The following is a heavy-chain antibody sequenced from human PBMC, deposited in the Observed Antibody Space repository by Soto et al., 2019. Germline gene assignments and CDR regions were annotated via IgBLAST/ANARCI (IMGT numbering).Heavy chain of an antibody. J-gene: IGHJ5*02. D-gene: IGHD3-10*02. CDR1: GFTFSSYG. CDR3: ARGTLFGEPSNWFDP. V-gene: IGHV3-33*01. Sequence: QVQLVESGGGVVQPGRSLRLSCAASGFTFSSYGMHWVRQAPGKGLEWVAVIWYDGSNKYYADSVKGRFTISRDNSKNTLYLQMNSVRAEDTAVYYCARGTLFGEPSNWFDPWGQGTLVTVSS. CDR2: IWYDGSNK.